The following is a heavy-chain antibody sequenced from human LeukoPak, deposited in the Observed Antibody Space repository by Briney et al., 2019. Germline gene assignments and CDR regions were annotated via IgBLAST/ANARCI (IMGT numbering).Heavy chain of an antibody. V-gene: IGHV1-69*02. D-gene: IGHD3-22*01. CDR1: GGTFSSYT. Sequence: GSSVKVSCKASGGTFSSYTISWVRQAPGQGLEWMGRIIPILGIANYAQKFQGRVTTTADKSTSTAYMELSSLRSEDTAVYYCARGIDSSGYLEYFQHWGQGTLVTVSS. J-gene: IGHJ1*01. CDR3: ARGIDSSGYLEYFQH. CDR2: IIPILGIA.